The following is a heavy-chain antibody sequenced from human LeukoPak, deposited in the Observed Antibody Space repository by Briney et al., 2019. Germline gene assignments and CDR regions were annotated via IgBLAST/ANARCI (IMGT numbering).Heavy chain of an antibody. CDR2: IYPGDSDT. D-gene: IGHD3-10*01. CDR3: ARHYYASGSYYNDY. CDR1: GYSFSSYW. Sequence: GESLKISCKGSGYSFSSYWIGWVRQMPGKGLEWMGIIYPGDSDTRYSPSFQGQVTISADKSISTAYLQWSSLKASDTAMCYCARHYYASGSYYNDYWGQGTLVTVSS. V-gene: IGHV5-51*01. J-gene: IGHJ4*02.